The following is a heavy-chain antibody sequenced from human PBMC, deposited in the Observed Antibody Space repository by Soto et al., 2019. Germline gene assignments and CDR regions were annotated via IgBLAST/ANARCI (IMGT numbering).Heavy chain of an antibody. CDR2: IYSGGST. J-gene: IGHJ6*02. D-gene: IGHD3-22*01. CDR1: GFTVSSNY. V-gene: IGHV3-53*01. CDR3: ARDFEVFSRQYYYDSSGYPTPPYYYYYYGMDV. Sequence: GSLRLSCAASGFTVSSNYMSWVRQAPGKGLEWVSVIYSGGSTYYADSVKGRFTISRDNSKNTLYLQMNSLRAEDTAVYYCARDFEVFSRQYYYDSSGYPTPPYYYYYYGMDVWGQGTTVTVSS.